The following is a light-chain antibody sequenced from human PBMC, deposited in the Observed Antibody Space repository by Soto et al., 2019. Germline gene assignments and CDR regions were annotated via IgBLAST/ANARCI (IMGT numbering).Light chain of an antibody. CDR2: DAS. Sequence: EIVLTQSPGTLSLSPGESATLSCRASQGIGRYLAWFQQKPGQAPRLLIYDASTRATCIPARFSVSGSGTDFTLTIRSLEPELLAVYYCQQRSNWPLTFGPGTKVEIK. CDR3: QQRSNWPLT. J-gene: IGKJ3*01. CDR1: QGIGRY. V-gene: IGKV3-11*01.